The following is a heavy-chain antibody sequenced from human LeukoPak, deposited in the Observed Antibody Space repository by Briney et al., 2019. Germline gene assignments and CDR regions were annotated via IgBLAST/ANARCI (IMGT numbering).Heavy chain of an antibody. V-gene: IGHV4-34*01. CDR1: GGSFSGYY. CDR2: INHSGST. Sequence: SETLSLTCAVYGGSFSGYYWSWIRQPPGKGLEWIGEINHSGSTNYNPSLKSRVTISVDTSKNQFSLKLSSVTAADTAVYYCAPLRGYYYGSGSYSGMWGQGTLVTASS. J-gene: IGHJ4*02. D-gene: IGHD3-10*01. CDR3: APLRGYYYGSGSYSGM.